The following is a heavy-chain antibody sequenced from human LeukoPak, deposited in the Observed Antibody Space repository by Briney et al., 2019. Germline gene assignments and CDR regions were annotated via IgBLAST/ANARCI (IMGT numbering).Heavy chain of an antibody. V-gene: IGHV4-31*03. CDR2: IYHSGYT. CDR1: GDSISRDGSY. J-gene: IGHJ6*03. Sequence: SETLSLTCTVSGDSISRDGSYWSWIRQYPGKGLEWIGYIYHSGYTYSNPSLKSRVTRSVDTSQNQFSLKIISVTAADTAVYFCARAGRGVNWYYYIDVWGTGTTVTVSS. D-gene: IGHD1-1*01. CDR3: ARAGRGVNWYYYIDV.